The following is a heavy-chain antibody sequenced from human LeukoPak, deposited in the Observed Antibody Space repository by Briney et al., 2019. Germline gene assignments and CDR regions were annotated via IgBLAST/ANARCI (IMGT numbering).Heavy chain of an antibody. J-gene: IGHJ4*02. V-gene: IGHV4-4*07. CDR3: ARAYCSGGSCYSGFDY. CDR2: IYSSGST. Sequence: SETLSVTCTVSGGSISSYYWSWIRQPAGKGLDWIGRIYSSGSTNYNPSLKSRVTMSVDTSKNQFSLKLSSVTAADTAVYYCARAYCSGGSCYSGFDYWGQGTMVTVSS. D-gene: IGHD2-15*01. CDR1: GGSISSYY.